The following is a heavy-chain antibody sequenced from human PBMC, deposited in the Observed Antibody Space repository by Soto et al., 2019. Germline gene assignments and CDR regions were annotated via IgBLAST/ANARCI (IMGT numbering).Heavy chain of an antibody. CDR2: IKQDGSEK. CDR1: GFTFSSYW. V-gene: IGHV3-7*03. J-gene: IGHJ4*02. Sequence: GGSLRLSCAASGFTFSSYWMSWVRQAPGKGLEWVANIKQDGSEKYYVDSVKGRFTISRDNAKNSLYLQMDSLRAEDTAVYYCARDRVDFGNTVVRGFDYWGQGTLVTVSS. D-gene: IGHD3-3*01. CDR3: ARDRVDFGNTVVRGFDY.